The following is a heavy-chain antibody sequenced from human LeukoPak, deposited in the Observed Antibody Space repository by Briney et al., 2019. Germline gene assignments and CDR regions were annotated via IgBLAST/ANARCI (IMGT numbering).Heavy chain of an antibody. CDR2: ISYDGSNK. CDR3: AKDHVRFPPYQLLSH. J-gene: IGHJ4*02. CDR1: GVTFSSYG. V-gene: IGHV3-30*18. Sequence: GRSLRLSCAASGVTFSSYGMHWVRQAPGKGLEWVAVISYDGSNKYYADSVKGRFTISRDNSKNTLYLQMNSLRAEDTAVYYCAKDHVRFPPYQLLSHWGQGTLVTVSS. D-gene: IGHD2-2*01.